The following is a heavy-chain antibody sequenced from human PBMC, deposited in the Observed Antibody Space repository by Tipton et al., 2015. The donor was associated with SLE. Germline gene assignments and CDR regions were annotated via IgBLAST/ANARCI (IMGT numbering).Heavy chain of an antibody. CDR2: INHIGST. J-gene: IGHJ5*02. CDR1: GGPISSYY. Sequence: TLSLTCTVSGGPISSYYWSWIRQTPGKGLEWSGDINHIGSTNYNPSLKSRATISVDVYQNQFSLNLPSVTAADTAVYYCAKCRNSLDPWGQGTLVSVSS. V-gene: IGHV4-34*01. CDR3: AKCRNSLDP. D-gene: IGHD4-23*01.